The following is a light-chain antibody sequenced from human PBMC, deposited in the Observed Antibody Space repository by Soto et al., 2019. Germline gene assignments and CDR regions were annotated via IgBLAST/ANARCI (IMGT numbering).Light chain of an antibody. CDR3: QLWDSSSDHRV. CDR2: DDS. CDR1: NIGSKS. Sequence: SYELTQPPSVSVAPGQTARITCGGNNIGSKSVHWYQQKPGQAPVLVVHDDSDRPSGIPERFSGSNSGNTATLAISTVEAGDEADYYCQLWDSSSDHRVFGGGTKVTVL. J-gene: IGLJ3*02. V-gene: IGLV3-21*02.